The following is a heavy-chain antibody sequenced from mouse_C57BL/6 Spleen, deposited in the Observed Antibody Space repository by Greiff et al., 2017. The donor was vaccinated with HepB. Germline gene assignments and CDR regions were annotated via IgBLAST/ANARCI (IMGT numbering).Heavy chain of an antibody. CDR1: GFTFSSYA. Sequence: EVKVVESGEGLVKPGGSLKLSCAASGFTFSSYAMSWVRQTPEKRLEWVAYISSGGDYIYYADTVKGRFTISRDNARNTLYLQMSSLKSEDTAMYYCTREVYYYGSSYDYAMDYWGQGTSVTVSS. CDR3: TREVYYYGSSYDYAMDY. CDR2: ISSGGDYI. D-gene: IGHD1-1*01. V-gene: IGHV5-9-1*02. J-gene: IGHJ4*01.